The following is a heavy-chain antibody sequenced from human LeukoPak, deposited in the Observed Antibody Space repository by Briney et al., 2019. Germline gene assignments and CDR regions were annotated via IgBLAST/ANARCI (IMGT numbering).Heavy chain of an antibody. Sequence: SQTLSLTCTVSGGSISSGSYYWSWIRQPAGKGLEWIGRIYTSGSTNYNPSLKSRVTISVDTSKNQFSLKLSSVTAADTVVYYCARDRDACDIWGQGTMVTVSS. J-gene: IGHJ3*02. CDR3: ARDRDACDI. CDR2: IYTSGST. CDR1: GGSISSGSYY. V-gene: IGHV4-61*02.